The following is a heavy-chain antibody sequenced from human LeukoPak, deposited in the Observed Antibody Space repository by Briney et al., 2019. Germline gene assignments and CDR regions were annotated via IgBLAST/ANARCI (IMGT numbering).Heavy chain of an antibody. V-gene: IGHV4-59*01. J-gene: IGHJ4*02. D-gene: IGHD6-13*01. CDR1: GGSISSYY. CDR3: ARAGYSSSWYDY. Sequence: SETLSLTCTVSGGSISSYYWSWIRQPPGKGLEWIGYIYYSGSTNYNPSLKSRVTISVDTSKNQFSLKLSSVTAADTAVYYCARAGYSSSWYDYWGQGTLVAVSS. CDR2: IYYSGST.